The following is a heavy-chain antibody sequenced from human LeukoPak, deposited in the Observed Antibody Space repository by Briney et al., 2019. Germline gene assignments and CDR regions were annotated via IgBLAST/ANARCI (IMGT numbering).Heavy chain of an antibody. Sequence: GGSLRLSCAASGFTFSSYSMNWVRQAPGKGLEWVSSISSSSSYIYYADSVKGRFTISRDNAKNSLYLQMNSLRAEDTAVYYCARDPVDTAMVGDYWGQGTLVTVSS. CDR3: ARDPVDTAMVGDY. J-gene: IGHJ4*02. CDR2: ISSSSSYI. CDR1: GFTFSSYS. D-gene: IGHD5-18*01. V-gene: IGHV3-21*01.